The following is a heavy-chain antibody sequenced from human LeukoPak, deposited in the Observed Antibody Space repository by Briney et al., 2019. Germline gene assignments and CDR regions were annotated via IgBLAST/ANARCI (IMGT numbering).Heavy chain of an antibody. V-gene: IGHV3-53*01. J-gene: IGHJ5*02. CDR3: ARGVSYGSGSYIGDP. Sequence: PGGSLRLSCAASGFTVSTTYMSWVRQAPGKGLEWVSVIYSGGSTYYADSVKGRFTISRDNSKNTFYLQMNSLRDEDTAVYYCARGVSYGSGSYIGDPWGQGTLVTVSS. CDR2: IYSGGST. CDR1: GFTVSTTY. D-gene: IGHD3-10*01.